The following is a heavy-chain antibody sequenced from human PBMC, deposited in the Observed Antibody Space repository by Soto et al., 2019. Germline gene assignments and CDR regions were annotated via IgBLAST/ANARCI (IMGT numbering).Heavy chain of an antibody. J-gene: IGHJ4*02. D-gene: IGHD6-19*01. CDR3: VAGQYFFDY. V-gene: IGHV3-30*03. CDR1: GFSFSSYG. CDR2: ISYDGSNK. Sequence: QVQLVESGGGVVQPGRSLRLSCAASGFSFSSYGMQWVRQAPGKGLEWVAVISYDGSNKYYADSVKDRFTISRDNSKKTLYLQMNSLRADDTGVYYCVAGQYFFDYCGQGTLVTVSS.